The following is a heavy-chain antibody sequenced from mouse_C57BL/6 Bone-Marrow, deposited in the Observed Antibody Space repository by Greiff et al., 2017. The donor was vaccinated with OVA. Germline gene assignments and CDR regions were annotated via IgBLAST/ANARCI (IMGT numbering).Heavy chain of an antibody. D-gene: IGHD4-1*01. CDR3: ARLGDY. J-gene: IGHJ2*01. CDR1: GYTFTSYD. CDR2: IYPRAGST. V-gene: IGHV1-85*01. Sequence: QVQLQQSGPELVKPGASVKLSCKASGYTFTSYDINWVKQRPGQGLEWIGWIYPRAGSTKYNEKFKGKATLTVDTSSSTAYMELHSLTSEDSAVYFCARLGDYWGQGTTLTVSS.